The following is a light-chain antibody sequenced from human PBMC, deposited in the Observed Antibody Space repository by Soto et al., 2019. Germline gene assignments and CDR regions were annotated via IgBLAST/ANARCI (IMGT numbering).Light chain of an antibody. Sequence: DIQLTQSPSFLSASVGDRVTITCRASQDINSYLAWHQQKAGKAPKLLIHTASTLQSGVPSRFSGSASGTEFTLTISSLQPEDVATYYCQHRHSYPVTFGGGTKVDIK. V-gene: IGKV1-9*01. CDR1: QDINSY. CDR2: TAS. J-gene: IGKJ4*01. CDR3: QHRHSYPVT.